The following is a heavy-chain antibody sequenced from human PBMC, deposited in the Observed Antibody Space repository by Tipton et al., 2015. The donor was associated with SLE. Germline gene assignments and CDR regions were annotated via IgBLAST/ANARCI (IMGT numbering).Heavy chain of an antibody. CDR3: ARSMLTTKRVFDY. D-gene: IGHD3-16*01. CDR2: IYTSGST. J-gene: IGHJ4*02. V-gene: IGHV4-61*09. CDR1: GGSISSGSYY. Sequence: TLSLTCTVSGGSISSGSYYLSWVRQPAGKGLEWIGHIYTSGSTNYNPALKSRVTVSRDTSNNQFSLSVNSVTAADTAVYYCARSMLTTKRVFDYWGQGTLVTVSS.